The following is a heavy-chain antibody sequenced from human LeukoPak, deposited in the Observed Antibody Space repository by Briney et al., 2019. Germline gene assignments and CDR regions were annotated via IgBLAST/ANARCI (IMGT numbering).Heavy chain of an antibody. Sequence: SGGSLRLSCAASVFTFSSYSMKWVRQAPGKGLEWVSSISSSSSYIYYADSVKGRFTISRDNAKNSLYLQMNSLRAEDTAVYYCARGAQYFDYWGQGTLVTVSS. CDR2: ISSSSSYI. J-gene: IGHJ4*02. V-gene: IGHV3-21*01. CDR3: ARGAQYFDY. CDR1: VFTFSSYS.